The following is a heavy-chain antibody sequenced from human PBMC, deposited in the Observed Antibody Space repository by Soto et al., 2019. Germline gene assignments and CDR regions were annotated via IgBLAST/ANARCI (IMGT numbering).Heavy chain of an antibody. Sequence: GGSLRLSCAASGFNFDDYAMHWVRQAPGKGLEWVSGISWNSGTIAYADSVKGRFTISRDNARKSLYLQMNTLRAEDTALYYCAGRPSYYDSSGYSLNDAFDIWGQGTMVTVS. CDR3: AGRPSYYDSSGYSLNDAFDI. V-gene: IGHV3-9*01. CDR2: ISWNSGTI. CDR1: GFNFDDYA. J-gene: IGHJ3*02. D-gene: IGHD3-22*01.